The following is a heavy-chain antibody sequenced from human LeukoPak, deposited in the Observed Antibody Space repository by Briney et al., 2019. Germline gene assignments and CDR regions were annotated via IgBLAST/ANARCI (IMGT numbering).Heavy chain of an antibody. D-gene: IGHD3-3*01. J-gene: IGHJ5*02. V-gene: IGHV4-59*12. Sequence: PSETLSLTCTVSGGDISSYYWSWIRQPPGKGLEWIGYLSYSGSTNYNPSLKSRVTISVDTSKNQFSLKLSSVTAADTAVYYCARGEYDFWSGYYINWFDPWGQGTLVTVSS. CDR2: LSYSGST. CDR3: ARGEYDFWSGYYINWFDP. CDR1: GGDISSYY.